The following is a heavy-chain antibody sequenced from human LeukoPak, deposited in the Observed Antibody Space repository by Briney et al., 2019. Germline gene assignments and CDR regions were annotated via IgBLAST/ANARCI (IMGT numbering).Heavy chain of an antibody. CDR2: IYYSGST. J-gene: IGHJ4*02. CDR1: GGSISSGGYY. Sequence: SETLSLTCTVSGGSISSGGYYWSWIRQHPGKGLEWIGYIYYSGSTYYNPSLKSRVTISVDTSKNQFSLKLSSVTAADTAVYYCAKGVGGWYDYWGQGTLVTVSS. D-gene: IGHD6-19*01. V-gene: IGHV4-31*03. CDR3: AKGVGGWYDY.